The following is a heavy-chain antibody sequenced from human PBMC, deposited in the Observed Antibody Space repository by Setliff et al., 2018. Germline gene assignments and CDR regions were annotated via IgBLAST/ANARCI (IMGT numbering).Heavy chain of an antibody. CDR2: IYPAGST. CDR3: VRQLCGGDCYWPIDI. Sequence: PSETLSLTCDVSGYSISSGYYWGWIRQPPGKGLEWIGSIYPAGSTYYSPSLESRVTISVDPSKNQFSLKLRSVTAADTAVYYCVRQLCGGDCYWPIDIWGQGTMVTVSS. V-gene: IGHV4-38-2*01. J-gene: IGHJ3*02. D-gene: IGHD2-21*02. CDR1: GYSISSGYY.